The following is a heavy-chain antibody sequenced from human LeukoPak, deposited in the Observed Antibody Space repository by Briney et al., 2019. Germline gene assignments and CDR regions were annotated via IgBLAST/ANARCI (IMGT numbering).Heavy chain of an antibody. Sequence: DSVMVSCKASGYTFTDYQMYWVRQAPGQGLEWMGWINPNSGDTNYAQKFQDRVILTRDTSISTAYMELTNVRGDDTAVYYCARPNGDYDNWFDSWGQGTLVTVSS. J-gene: IGHJ5*01. V-gene: IGHV1-2*02. D-gene: IGHD4-17*01. CDR2: INPNSGDT. CDR1: GYTFTDYQ. CDR3: ARPNGDYDNWFDS.